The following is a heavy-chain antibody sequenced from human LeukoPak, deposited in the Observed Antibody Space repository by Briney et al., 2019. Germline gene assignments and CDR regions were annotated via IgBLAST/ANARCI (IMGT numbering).Heavy chain of an antibody. J-gene: IGHJ4*02. Sequence: ASVKVSCKASGYTFTGYYMHWVRQAPGQGLEWMGWINPNNGGTEYAQKFQGRVTMTRDTSISTAYMELSRLTSDDTAVYYCARVVGGNYYGTETEDYWGQGTLVAVSS. CDR1: GYTFTGYY. CDR3: ARVVGGNYYGTETEDY. D-gene: IGHD3-10*01. V-gene: IGHV1-2*02. CDR2: INPNNGGT.